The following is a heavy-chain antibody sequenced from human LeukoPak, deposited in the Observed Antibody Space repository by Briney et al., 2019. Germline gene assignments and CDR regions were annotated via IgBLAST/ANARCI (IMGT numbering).Heavy chain of an antibody. CDR2: INSDGSST. D-gene: IGHD5-12*01. CDR3: ARGWLGSFDY. CDR1: GVTFSSYW. Sequence: GGSLRLSCAASGVTFSSYWMHWVRQAPGEGLVWVSRINSDGSSTSYADSVKGRFTISRDNAKNTLYLQMNSLRAEDTAVYYCARGWLGSFDYWGQGTLVTVSS. J-gene: IGHJ4*02. V-gene: IGHV3-74*01.